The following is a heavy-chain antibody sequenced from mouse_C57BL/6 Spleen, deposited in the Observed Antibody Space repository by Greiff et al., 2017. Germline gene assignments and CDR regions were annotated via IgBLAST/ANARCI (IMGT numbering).Heavy chain of an antibody. V-gene: IGHV3-6*01. J-gene: IGHJ4*01. D-gene: IGHD1-1*01. CDR1: GYSITSGYY. Sequence: DVKLVEPGPGLVKPSQSLSLTCSVTGYSITSGYYWNWIRQFPGNKLEWMGYISYDGSNNYNPSLKNRISITRYTSKNQFFLKLNSVTTEDTATYYCARVITTVVAEAMDYWGHRTSVSVSS. CDR3: ARVITTVVAEAMDY. CDR2: ISYDGSN.